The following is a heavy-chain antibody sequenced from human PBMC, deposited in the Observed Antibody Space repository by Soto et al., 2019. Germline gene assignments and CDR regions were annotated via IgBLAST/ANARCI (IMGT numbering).Heavy chain of an antibody. CDR2: IYWDDDK. V-gene: IGHV2-5*02. J-gene: IGHJ4*02. CDR3: AHHLLKRGYFDY. Sequence: QITLKESGPTLVKPTQTLTLTCTFSGFSLSTSGVGVGWIRQPPGKALEWLALIYWDDDKRYSPSLKSRLTIXKXTSKNQVVLTMTNMDPVDTATYYCAHHLLKRGYFDYWGQGTLVTVSS. CDR1: GFSLSTSGVG.